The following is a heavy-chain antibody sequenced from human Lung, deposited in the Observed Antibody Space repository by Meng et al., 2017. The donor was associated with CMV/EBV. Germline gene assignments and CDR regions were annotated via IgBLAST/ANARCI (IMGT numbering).Heavy chain of an antibody. CDR1: GFSSSRYW. CDR3: GGVGIGY. Sequence: EGQLVVLGGDLVQPGTSLGLSGAASGFSSSRYWMNWYRQAPGKGLEWVANTNEDGSKKYYVDSVKGRFTISRDNAKNSLYLQMNSLRVEDTAIYYCGGVGIGYWGQGTLVTVSS. J-gene: IGHJ4*02. CDR2: TNEDGSKK. D-gene: IGHD3-10*01. V-gene: IGHV3-7*04.